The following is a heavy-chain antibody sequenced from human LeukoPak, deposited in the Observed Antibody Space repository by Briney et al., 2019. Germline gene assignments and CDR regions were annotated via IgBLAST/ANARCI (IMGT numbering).Heavy chain of an antibody. CDR3: ARGRPSRWLQLLSRIEHLDY. J-gene: IGHJ4*02. CDR2: MNPNSGNT. CDR1: GYTFTGYY. D-gene: IGHD5-12*01. Sequence: ASVKVSCKASGYTFTGYYMHWVRQAPGQGLEWMGWMNPNSGNTGYAQKFQGRVTMTRNTSISTAYMELSSLRSEDTAVYYCARGRPSRWLQLLSRIEHLDYWGQGTLVTVSS. V-gene: IGHV1-8*02.